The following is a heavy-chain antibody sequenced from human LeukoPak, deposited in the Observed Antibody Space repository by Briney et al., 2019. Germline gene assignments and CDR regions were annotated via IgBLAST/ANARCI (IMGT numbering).Heavy chain of an antibody. Sequence: GGSLRLSCTASGFTFIKYSMNWVSQAPGKGLEWLSYISGNGGVIQYADSVKGRFTISRDNAKNLLYLQMDSLRVEDTAIYYCARDPRTVRIWGQGTLVTVSS. J-gene: IGHJ4*02. CDR3: ARDPRTVRI. CDR1: GFTFIKYS. CDR2: ISGNGGVI. D-gene: IGHD1-1*01. V-gene: IGHV3-48*04.